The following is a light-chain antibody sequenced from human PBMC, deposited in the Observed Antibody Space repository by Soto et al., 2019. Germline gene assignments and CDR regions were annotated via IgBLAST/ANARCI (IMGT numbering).Light chain of an antibody. CDR3: QQYGSSPQFT. CDR2: GAS. J-gene: IGKJ3*01. Sequence: EIEVTQSPATLSVTPGESVTLSCRASQRITDTLAWYQQRPGQAPRLLIFGASTRATGIPARFSGSVSGTEFTLTISSLQSEDFAIYYCQQYGSSPQFTFGPGTKVDIK. V-gene: IGKV3D-15*01. CDR1: QRITDT.